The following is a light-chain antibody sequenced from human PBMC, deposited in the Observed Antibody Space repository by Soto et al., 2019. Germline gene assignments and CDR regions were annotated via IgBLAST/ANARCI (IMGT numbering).Light chain of an antibody. V-gene: IGLV2-14*01. J-gene: IGLJ1*01. CDR3: SSYSTTSTRV. CDR2: EVR. Sequence: QSALTQPASVSGSPGQSITISCTGTSSDVGDYDFVSWYQHHPDKAPKVIIYEVRNRPSGVSNRFSGSKSGNTASLTISGLQAEDEADYYCSSYSTTSTRVFGTGTKLTVL. CDR1: SSDVGDYDF.